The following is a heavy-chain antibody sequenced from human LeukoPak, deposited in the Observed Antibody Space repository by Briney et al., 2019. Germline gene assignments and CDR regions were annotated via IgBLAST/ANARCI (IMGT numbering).Heavy chain of an antibody. CDR2: INHSGIS. CDR3: ARGGSVRWSLYGDYPSRYYDAFDI. J-gene: IGHJ3*02. Sequence: PSETLSLTCDVYGGSFSGYYWSWIRQPPGKGLEWIGEINHSGISNCNPSLKSRVTISVDTSKNQFSLKLSSVTAAHTAVYYCARGGSVRWSLYGDYPSRYYDAFDIWGQGTMVTVSS. CDR1: GGSFSGYY. V-gene: IGHV4-34*01. D-gene: IGHD4-17*01.